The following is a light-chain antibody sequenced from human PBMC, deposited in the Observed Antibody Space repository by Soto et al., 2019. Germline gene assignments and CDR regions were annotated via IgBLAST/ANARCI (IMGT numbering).Light chain of an antibody. CDR3: MQALHAWT. CDR2: LGS. CDR1: QSLLHRNGYNY. J-gene: IGKJ1*01. Sequence: IVMTQTPLSLPVTPGEPASISCRSSQSLLHRNGYNYLDWYLQKPGQSPQLLIYLGSNLAYAVSDRFSGSGSATDFTLKLSGVEAEDVGVYYCMQALHAWTYGQGTKVEIK. V-gene: IGKV2-28*01.